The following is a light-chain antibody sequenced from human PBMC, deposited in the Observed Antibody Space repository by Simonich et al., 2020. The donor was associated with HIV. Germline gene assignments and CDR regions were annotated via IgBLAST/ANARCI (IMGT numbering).Light chain of an antibody. CDR3: SSYTSSSTLV. V-gene: IGLV2-14*03. CDR2: YVS. Sequence: QSALTQPASVSGSPGPSITLSCPGTSIDSVDYKFFSWYQQHPGKAPKLMIYYVSTRPSGVSNRFSGSKSGNTASLTISGLLAEDEADYYCSSYTSSSTLVFGGGTKLTVL. CDR1: SIDSVDYKF. J-gene: IGLJ3*02.